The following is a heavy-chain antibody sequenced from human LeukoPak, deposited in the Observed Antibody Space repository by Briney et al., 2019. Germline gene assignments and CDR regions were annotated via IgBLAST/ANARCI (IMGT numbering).Heavy chain of an antibody. CDR3: ARAPRTLITMVRGSVFDY. Sequence: SETLSLTCTVSGVSISSYYWSWIRQPPGKGLEWIGYIYYSGSTNYNPSLKSRVTISVDTSKNQFSLKLSSVTAADTAVYYCARAPRTLITMVRGSVFDYWGQGTLVTVSS. J-gene: IGHJ4*02. CDR1: GVSISSYY. V-gene: IGHV4-59*12. D-gene: IGHD3-10*01. CDR2: IYYSGST.